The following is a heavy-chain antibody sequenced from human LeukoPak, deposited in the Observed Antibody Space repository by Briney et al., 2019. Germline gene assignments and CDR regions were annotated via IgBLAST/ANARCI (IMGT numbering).Heavy chain of an antibody. CDR1: GFTFDDYA. CDR2: ISWNSGSI. J-gene: IGHJ4*02. CDR3: AKGSQFSYSDRDGYNFGY. Sequence: GGSLRLSCAASGFTFDDYAMHWVWQAPGKGLEWVSGISWNSGSIGYADSVKGRFTISRDNAKNSLYLQMNSLRAEDTALYYCAKGSQFSYSDRDGYNFGYWGQGTLVTVSS. V-gene: IGHV3-9*01. D-gene: IGHD5-24*01.